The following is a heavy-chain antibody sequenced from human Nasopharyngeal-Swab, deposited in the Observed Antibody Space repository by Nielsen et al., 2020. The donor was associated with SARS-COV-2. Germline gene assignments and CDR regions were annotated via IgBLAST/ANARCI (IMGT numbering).Heavy chain of an antibody. Sequence: GEPLKISCAASGFTFSSYAMSWVRQAPGKGLEWVSAISGSGGSTYYADSVKGRFTISRDNSKNTLYLQMNSLRAEDTAVYYCANTGVAGTPGGFDYWGQGTLVTVSS. V-gene: IGHV3-23*01. D-gene: IGHD6-19*01. CDR2: ISGSGGST. CDR1: GFTFSSYA. CDR3: ANTGVAGTPGGFDY. J-gene: IGHJ4*02.